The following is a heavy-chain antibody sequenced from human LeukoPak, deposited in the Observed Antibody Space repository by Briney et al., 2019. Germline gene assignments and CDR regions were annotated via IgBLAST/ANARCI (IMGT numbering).Heavy chain of an antibody. V-gene: IGHV3-74*01. CDR3: VREGSGRALDT. Sequence: GGSLRLSCAASGFTFSNYWIHWVRQAPGKGLVWVSRINTDGSTTTYADSVKGRFTISRDNAENTLYLQMNSLGAEDTAVYYCVREGSGRALDTWGQGTLVTVSS. CDR2: INTDGSTT. CDR1: GFTFSNYW. J-gene: IGHJ5*02. D-gene: IGHD1-26*01.